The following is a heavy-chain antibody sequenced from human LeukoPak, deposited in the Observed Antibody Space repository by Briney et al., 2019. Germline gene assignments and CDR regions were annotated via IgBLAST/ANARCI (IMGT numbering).Heavy chain of an antibody. V-gene: IGHV3-64D*06. CDR1: GFTFSMYS. CDR3: VKGGGSGTLKYYFDY. J-gene: IGHJ4*02. CDR2: ISTNGGTT. Sequence: PGGSRRLSCSASGFTFSMYSMHWVRRAPGKGLESVSSISTNGGTTDYADSVRGRFTISRDNSKNTLHLQMSSLRVEDTAVYYCVKGGGSGTLKYYFDYWGQGTLVTVSS. D-gene: IGHD3-10*01.